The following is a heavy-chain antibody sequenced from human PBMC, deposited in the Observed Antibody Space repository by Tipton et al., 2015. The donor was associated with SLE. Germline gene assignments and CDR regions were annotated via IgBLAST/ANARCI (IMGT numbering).Heavy chain of an antibody. D-gene: IGHD1-26*01. CDR1: GYTFNSYG. CDR2: ISAYNGNT. CDR3: ARGPQWEPPAFDI. J-gene: IGHJ3*02. V-gene: IGHV1-18*01. Sequence: QSGPEVKKPGASVKVSCKASGYTFNSYGVSWVRQAPGQGLEWMGWISAYNGNTNYAQNLQGRATMTTDTSTNTAYMELRSLTSDDTAIYYCARGPQWEPPAFDIWGHGTMVTVSS.